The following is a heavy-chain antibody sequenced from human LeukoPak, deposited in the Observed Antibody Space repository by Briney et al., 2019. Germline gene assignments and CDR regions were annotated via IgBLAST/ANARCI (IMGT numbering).Heavy chain of an antibody. CDR3: ARLNTAMVIGGYFDY. CDR2: IYYSGST. Sequence: SETLSLTCTVSGGSISSSSYYWGWIRQPPGKGLEWIGSIYYSGSTYYNPSLKSRVTISVDTSKNQFSLKLSSVTAADTAVYYCARLNTAMVIGGYFDYWGQGTLVTVSS. D-gene: IGHD5-18*01. CDR1: GGSISSSSYY. V-gene: IGHV4-39*01. J-gene: IGHJ4*02.